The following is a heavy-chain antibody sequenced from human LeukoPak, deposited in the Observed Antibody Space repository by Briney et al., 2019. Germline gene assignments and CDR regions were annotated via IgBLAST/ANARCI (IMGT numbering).Heavy chain of an antibody. CDR2: IIPIFGTA. Sequence: ASVKVSCKASGGTFSSYAISWVRQAPGQGLEWMGGIIPIFGTANYAQKFQGRVTITTDESTSTAYMELSSLRSEDTAVYYCARDGRGYSYGVDYYFDYWGQGTLVTVSS. V-gene: IGHV1-69*05. D-gene: IGHD5-18*01. CDR3: ARDGRGYSYGVDYYFDY. J-gene: IGHJ4*02. CDR1: GGTFSSYA.